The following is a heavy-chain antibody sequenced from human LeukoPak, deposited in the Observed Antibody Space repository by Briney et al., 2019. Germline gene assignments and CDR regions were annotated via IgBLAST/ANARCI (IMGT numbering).Heavy chain of an antibody. V-gene: IGHV3-21*01. D-gene: IGHD1-26*01. CDR3: ASPSSYSGSYNFDY. CDR2: ISSSSSYI. CDR1: GFTFSSYA. J-gene: IGHJ4*02. Sequence: GGSLRLSCAASGFTFSSYAMSWVRQAPGKGLEWVSYISSSSSYIYYADSVKGRFTISRDNAKNSLYLQMNRLRAEDTAVYYCASPSSYSGSYNFDYSGQGTLVTVSS.